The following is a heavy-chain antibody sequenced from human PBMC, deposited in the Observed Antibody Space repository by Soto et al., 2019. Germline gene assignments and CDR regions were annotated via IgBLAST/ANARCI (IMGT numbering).Heavy chain of an antibody. Sequence: VQVVASGGGLVQPGRSLRLSCAVSGFRFEQYVMHWVRQGPGKGLECVSTVSPTGDTVAYADSGEGRFTVSRDNTKNSLYLQMNRLKGDDTAVYYCLKDAPNGSIDDWGQGTLVTVSS. D-gene: IGHD3-10*01. CDR1: GFRFEQYV. CDR3: LKDAPNGSIDD. J-gene: IGHJ4*02. CDR2: VSPTGDTV. V-gene: IGHV3-9*01.